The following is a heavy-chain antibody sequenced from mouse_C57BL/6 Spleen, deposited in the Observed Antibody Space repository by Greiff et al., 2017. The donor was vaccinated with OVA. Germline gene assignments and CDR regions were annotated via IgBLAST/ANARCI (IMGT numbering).Heavy chain of an antibody. J-gene: IGHJ1*03. Sequence: QVQLQQPGTELVKPGASVKLSCKASGYTFTSYWMHWVKQRPGQGLEWIGNINPSNGGTNYNEKFKSKATLTADKSSSTAYMELRSLTSEDSAVYFCARTENFYGSSPWYFDVWGTGTTVTVSS. CDR2: INPSNGGT. CDR3: ARTENFYGSSPWYFDV. CDR1: GYTFTSYW. V-gene: IGHV1-53*01. D-gene: IGHD1-1*01.